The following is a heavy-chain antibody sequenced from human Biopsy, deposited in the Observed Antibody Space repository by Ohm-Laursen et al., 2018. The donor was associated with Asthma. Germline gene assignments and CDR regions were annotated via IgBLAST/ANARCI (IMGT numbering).Heavy chain of an antibody. CDR3: ARGSSSRLSQWELLVSGGKRAHSYYGMDV. CDR2: THQSGYT. D-gene: IGHD1-26*01. CDR1: GGSFSSNY. J-gene: IGHJ6*02. V-gene: IGHV4-34*01. Sequence: SQTLSLTCPVYGGSFSSNYWSWIRQTPGKGLEWLGDTHQSGYTNHKPSLSSRLTLSVDTSKNQFSLRLTSVTAADTAVYYCARGSSSRLSQWELLVSGGKRAHSYYGMDVWGQGTTVTVSS.